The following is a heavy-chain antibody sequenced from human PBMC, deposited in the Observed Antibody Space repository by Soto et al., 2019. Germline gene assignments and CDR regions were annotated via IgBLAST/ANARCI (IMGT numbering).Heavy chain of an antibody. Sequence: QVQLQESGPGLVKPSETLSLTCTVSSDSIAGENWWSWVRQPPGMGLEWIGEIFHTGGTNYNPSLKGRVTMEVDKSKNQFSLELISATAAATAVYYCARVFSSGSGWMYYFDFWGQGTLVSVSS. CDR3: ARVFSSGSGWMYYFDF. J-gene: IGHJ4*02. V-gene: IGHV4-4*02. CDR1: SDSIAGENW. D-gene: IGHD6-25*01. CDR2: IFHTGGT.